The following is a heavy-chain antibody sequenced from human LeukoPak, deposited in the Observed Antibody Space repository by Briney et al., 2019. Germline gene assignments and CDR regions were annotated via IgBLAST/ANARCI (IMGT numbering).Heavy chain of an antibody. CDR1: GFTFSSYS. Sequence: PGGSLRLSCAASGFTFSSYSMNWVRQAPGKGLEWVSYINSSSSTIYYADSVKGRFTISRDNAKNSLYLQMSSLRAEDTAVYYCARGWYSSGLDYWGQGTLVTVSS. CDR3: ARGWYSSGLDY. J-gene: IGHJ4*02. V-gene: IGHV3-48*01. CDR2: INSSSSTI. D-gene: IGHD6-19*01.